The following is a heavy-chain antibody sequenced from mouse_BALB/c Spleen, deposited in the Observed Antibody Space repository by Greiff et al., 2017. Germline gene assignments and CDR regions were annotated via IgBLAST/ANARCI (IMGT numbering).Heavy chain of an antibody. Sequence: EVMLVESGGGLVKLGGSLKLSCAASGFTFSSYYMSWVRQTPEKRLELVAAINSNGGSTYYPDTVKGRFTISRDNAKNTLYLQMSSLKSEDTALYYCARRVGGGNYVVFDVWGAGTTGTVSS. V-gene: IGHV5-6-2*01. CDR1: GFTFSSYY. CDR3: ARRVGGGNYVVFDV. J-gene: IGHJ1*01. CDR2: INSNGGST. D-gene: IGHD2-1*01.